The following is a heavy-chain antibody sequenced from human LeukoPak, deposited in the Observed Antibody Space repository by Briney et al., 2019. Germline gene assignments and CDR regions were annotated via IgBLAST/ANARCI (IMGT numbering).Heavy chain of an antibody. CDR3: TKIGRTSALDY. J-gene: IGHJ4*02. D-gene: IGHD1-1*01. CDR1: GITFGNYA. CDR2: ISGGGGAT. V-gene: IGHV3-23*01. Sequence: GGSLRLSCVASGITFGNYAMSWVRQTPGKRLEWVSAISGGGGATYYADSVKGRFTISRDNFQNTLFLQMNSLRAEDTAVYYCTKIGRTSALDYWGQGTLVAVSS.